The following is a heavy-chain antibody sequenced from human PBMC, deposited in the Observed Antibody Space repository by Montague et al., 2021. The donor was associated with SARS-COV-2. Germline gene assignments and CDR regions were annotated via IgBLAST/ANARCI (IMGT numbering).Heavy chain of an antibody. D-gene: IGHD1-1*01. CDR2: TYYRSKWYN. CDR1: GDSVSSNSAT. J-gene: IGHJ6*02. CDR3: TSGREGNYNVMDV. Sequence: CAISGDSVSSNSATWNWVRQSPSRGLEWLGRTYYRSKWYNDYAVSVRARVTINPDTSKNQFSLQLNSVTPEDTAIYYCTSGREGNYNVMDVWGRGTTVAVSS. V-gene: IGHV6-1*01.